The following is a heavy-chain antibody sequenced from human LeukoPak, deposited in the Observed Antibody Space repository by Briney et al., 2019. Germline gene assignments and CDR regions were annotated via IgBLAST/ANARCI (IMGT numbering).Heavy chain of an antibody. CDR2: IYYSGST. CDR1: GGSISSSSYY. D-gene: IGHD3-3*01. Sequence: SETLSLTCTVSGGSISSSSYYWGWIRHPPGKGLEWIGSIYYSGSTYYNPSLKSRVTISVDTSKNQFSLKLSSVAAADTAVYYCASTAITIFGVVTAEFDYWGREPWSPSPQ. J-gene: IGHJ4*02. V-gene: IGHV4-39*01. CDR3: ASTAITIFGVVTAEFDY.